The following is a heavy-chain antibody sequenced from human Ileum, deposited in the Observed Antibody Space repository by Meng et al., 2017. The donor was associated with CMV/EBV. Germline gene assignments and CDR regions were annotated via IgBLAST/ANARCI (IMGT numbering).Heavy chain of an antibody. CDR2: ISGSGSST. V-gene: IGHV3-23*01. D-gene: IGHD1-1*01. Sequence: GGSLRPSCAASGFTFSSYAMNWVRQAPGKGLEWVSTISGSGSSTYYADSVKGRFTISRDNSKNTLYLQMNSLRAEDTAVYYCAKDIGNWQGDFAYWGQGTLVTVSS. CDR3: AKDIGNWQGDFAY. J-gene: IGHJ4*02. CDR1: GFTFSSYA.